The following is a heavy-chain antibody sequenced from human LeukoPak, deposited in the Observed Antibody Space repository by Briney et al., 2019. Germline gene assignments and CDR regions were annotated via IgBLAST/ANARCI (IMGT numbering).Heavy chain of an antibody. CDR3: ARDRSTMSWFDP. Sequence: PETLSLTRIVSGGSLSSYYWCWIRQPAGKGLEWIGRIYTSGSINYNLCLRSRVTMSVDPSKNQFSLKLSSVTAADTAVYYCARDRSTMSWFDPWGQGTLVSVS. V-gene: IGHV4-4*07. J-gene: IGHJ5*02. D-gene: IGHD3-22*01. CDR2: IYTSGSI. CDR1: GGSLSSYY.